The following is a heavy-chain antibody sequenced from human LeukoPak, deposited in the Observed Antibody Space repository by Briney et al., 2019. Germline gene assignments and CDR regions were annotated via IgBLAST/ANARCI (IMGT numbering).Heavy chain of an antibody. Sequence: GGSLRLSCAASGFTFSSYWMSWVRQAPGKGLEWVANIKQDGSEKYYVDSVKGRFTISRDNAKNSLYLQMNSLRAEDTAVYYCASGRIAADSGDYYYMDVWGKGTTVTVSS. V-gene: IGHV3-7*01. J-gene: IGHJ6*03. CDR3: ASGRIAADSGDYYYMDV. CDR2: IKQDGSEK. CDR1: GFTFSSYW. D-gene: IGHD6-25*01.